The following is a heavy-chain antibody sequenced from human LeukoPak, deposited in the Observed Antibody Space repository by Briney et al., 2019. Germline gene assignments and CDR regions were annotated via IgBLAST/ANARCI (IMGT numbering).Heavy chain of an antibody. CDR1: GGSISSYY. CDR3: ARGQSKTWSDYYYYYMDV. V-gene: IGHV4-4*07. Sequence: SETLSLTCTVSGGSISSYYWSWIRQPAGKGLEWIGRIYISGSGSTNYNPSLKSRVTMSVDTTKNQFSLKLSSVTAADTAVYYCARGQSKTWSDYYYYYMDVWGKGTTVTISS. D-gene: IGHD2-8*02. CDR2: IYISGSGST. J-gene: IGHJ6*03.